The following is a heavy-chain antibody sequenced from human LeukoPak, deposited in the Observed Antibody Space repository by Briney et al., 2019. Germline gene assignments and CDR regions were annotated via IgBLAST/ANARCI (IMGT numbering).Heavy chain of an antibody. Sequence: SSETLSLTCTVSGGSISSSSYYWGWIRQPPGKGLEWNGSIYYSGSTYYNPSLKSRVTISVDTSKNQFSLKLSSVTAADTAVYYCARLSITMIDRVAFDIWGQGTMVTVSS. CDR3: ARLSITMIDRVAFDI. CDR1: GGSISSSSYY. J-gene: IGHJ3*02. CDR2: IYYSGST. D-gene: IGHD3-22*01. V-gene: IGHV4-39*01.